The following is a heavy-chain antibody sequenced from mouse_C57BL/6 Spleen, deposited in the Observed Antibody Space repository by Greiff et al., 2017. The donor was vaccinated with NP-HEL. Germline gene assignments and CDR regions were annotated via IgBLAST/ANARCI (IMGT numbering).Heavy chain of an antibody. CDR2: IYPRSGNT. CDR1: GYTFTSYG. D-gene: IGHD1-1*01. Sequence: QVQLQQSGAELARPGASVKLSCKASGYTFTSYGISWVKQRTGQGLEWIGEIYPRSGNTYYNEKFKGKATLTADKSSSTAYMELRSLTSEDSAVYFCARSGDYYGSSQGYFDVWGTGTTVTVSS. CDR3: ARSGDYYGSSQGYFDV. V-gene: IGHV1-81*01. J-gene: IGHJ1*03.